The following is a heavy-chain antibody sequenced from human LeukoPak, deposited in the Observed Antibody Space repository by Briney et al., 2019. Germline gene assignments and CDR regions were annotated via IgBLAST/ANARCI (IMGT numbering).Heavy chain of an antibody. V-gene: IGHV3-30*04. CDR3: AKDQGYYYDTPGY. CDR1: GFTFSSYA. Sequence: PGGSLRLSCAASGFTFSSYAMHWVRQAPGKGLKWVAVISYDGSNKYYADSVKGRFTISRDNSKNTPYLQMNSLRAEDTAVYYCAKDQGYYYDTPGYWGQGTLVTVSS. J-gene: IGHJ4*02. CDR2: ISYDGSNK. D-gene: IGHD3-22*01.